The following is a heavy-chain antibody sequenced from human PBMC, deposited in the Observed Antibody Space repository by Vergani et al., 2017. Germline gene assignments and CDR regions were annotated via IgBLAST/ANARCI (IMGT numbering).Heavy chain of an antibody. CDR2: ISYDGDRR. Sequence: QVQLVESGGGVVQPGRSLTLSCVASGFSFRGHGMHWVRQAPGKGLEWVAMISYDGDRRDYGDFAKGRFTISRDSSKTVYLQMNSLRVEDTAMYFCAKDLSYSTAWPHFDSLGQGTLVTVSS. CDR3: AKDLSYSTAWPHFDS. CDR1: GFSFRGHG. J-gene: IGHJ4*02. D-gene: IGHD4-11*01. V-gene: IGHV3-30*18.